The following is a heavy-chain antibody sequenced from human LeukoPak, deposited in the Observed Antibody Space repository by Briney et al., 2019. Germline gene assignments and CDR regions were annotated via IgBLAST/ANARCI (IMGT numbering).Heavy chain of an antibody. CDR1: GFTFSSYS. Sequence: PGGSLRLSCAASGFTFSSYSMNWVRQAPGEGLEWVSSISSSSSYIYYADSVKGRFTISRDNAKNSLYLQMNSLRAEDTAVYYCARDGYCSGGSCSSTYYYYGMDVWGQGTTVTVSS. V-gene: IGHV3-21*04. CDR2: ISSSSSYI. CDR3: ARDGYCSGGSCSSTYYYYGMDV. D-gene: IGHD2-15*01. J-gene: IGHJ6*02.